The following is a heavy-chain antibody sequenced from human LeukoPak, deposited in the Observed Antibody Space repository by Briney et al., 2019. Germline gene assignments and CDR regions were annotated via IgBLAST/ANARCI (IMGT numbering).Heavy chain of an antibody. CDR3: ARLLVYDLGRRYDAFDI. D-gene: IGHD2-8*01. Sequence: PSQTLSLTCTVSGGSISSYYWSWIRQPPGKGLEWIGYIYYSRSTNYNPSLKSRVTISVDTSKNQFSLKLSSVTAADTAVYYCARLLVYDLGRRYDAFDIWGQGTMVTVSS. CDR2: IYYSRST. CDR1: GGSISSYY. V-gene: IGHV4-59*01. J-gene: IGHJ3*02.